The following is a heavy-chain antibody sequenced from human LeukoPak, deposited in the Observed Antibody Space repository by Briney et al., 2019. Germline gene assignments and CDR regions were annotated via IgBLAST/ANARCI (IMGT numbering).Heavy chain of an antibody. Sequence: GGSLRLSCTVSGFTVSSNSMNWVRQAPGKGLEWISYISHSGTIIKYAGSVQGRFTISRDNGKNSVYLQMNSLRVEDTGVYFCARAPFRNWVQLWPYFDNWGRGTLVSVSS. CDR2: ISHSGTII. V-gene: IGHV3-48*04. CDR3: ARAPFRNWVQLWPYFDN. J-gene: IGHJ4*02. D-gene: IGHD5-18*01. CDR1: GFTVSSNS.